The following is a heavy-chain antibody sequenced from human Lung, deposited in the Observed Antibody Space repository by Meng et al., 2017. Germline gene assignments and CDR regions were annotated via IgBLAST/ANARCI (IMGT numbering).Heavy chain of an antibody. CDR3: ARGPTTMAHDFDY. Sequence: QVQRQKWGAGLLKPSQTLSLTCVASGGSFSDYYWSWIRQPPGKGLEWIGEINHSGSTNYNPSLGSRATISVDTSQNNLSLKLSSVTAADSAVYYCARGPTTMAHDFDYWGQGTLVTVSS. V-gene: IGHV4-34*01. D-gene: IGHD4-11*01. CDR2: INHSGST. CDR1: GGSFSDYY. J-gene: IGHJ4*02.